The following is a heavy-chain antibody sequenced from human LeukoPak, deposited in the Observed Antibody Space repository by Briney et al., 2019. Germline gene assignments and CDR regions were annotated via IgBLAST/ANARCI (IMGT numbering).Heavy chain of an antibody. Sequence: PGRSLRLSCAASGFTFSSYGMHWVRQAPGKGLEWVAVISYDGSNKYYVDSVKGRFTISRDNSKNTLHLQMNSLRAEDTAVYYCAKRERVGTTIGHWGQGTLVTVSS. CDR1: GFTFSSYG. CDR3: AKRERVGTTIGH. CDR2: ISYDGSNK. D-gene: IGHD1-26*01. V-gene: IGHV3-30*18. J-gene: IGHJ4*02.